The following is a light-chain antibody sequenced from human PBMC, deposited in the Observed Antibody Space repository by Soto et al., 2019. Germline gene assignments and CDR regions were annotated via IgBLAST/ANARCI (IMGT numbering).Light chain of an antibody. Sequence: SYELTQPPSVSVSPGQTASITCSGDKLGNEYVFWYQQKPGQSPVLVIYQHSIRPSGIPERFSGSNSGNTATLTISGTQAMDEADYYCQAWDSSIAVFGGGTKLTVL. CDR1: KLGNEY. V-gene: IGLV3-1*01. J-gene: IGLJ2*01. CDR3: QAWDSSIAV. CDR2: QHS.